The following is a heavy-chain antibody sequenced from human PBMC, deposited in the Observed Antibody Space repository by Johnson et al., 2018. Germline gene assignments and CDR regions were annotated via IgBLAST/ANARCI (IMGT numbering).Heavy chain of an antibody. CDR2: LSFDESGRAK. CDR1: GFSFSNYG. J-gene: IGHJ3*02. V-gene: IGHV3-30*03. D-gene: IGHD1-26*01. Sequence: QVQLVQSGGGVVQPGRSLRLSCVVSGFSFSNYGLHWVRQAPDKGLEWVAVLSFDESGRAKYYADSVKGRFTISEDNPKKTRYLEMNSLRPEDTAVYYWARIRSAYPSRGDAFDIWGQGTTVTVSS. CDR3: ARIRSAYPSRGDAFDI.